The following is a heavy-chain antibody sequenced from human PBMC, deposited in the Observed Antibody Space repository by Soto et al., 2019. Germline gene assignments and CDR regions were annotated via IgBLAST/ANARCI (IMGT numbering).Heavy chain of an antibody. V-gene: IGHV5-51*01. CDR2: IYTGDSDT. CDR3: AIRGASQWLKF. D-gene: IGHD6-19*01. Sequence: GESLKISCKGSGYRFTSYWIGWVRQVPGKGLEWMGIIYTGDSDTRYSPSFQGQVTISADKSINTAYLQWSSLKASDTAIYDCAIRGASQWLKFWGQGTLVTVSS. J-gene: IGHJ4*02. CDR1: GYRFTSYW.